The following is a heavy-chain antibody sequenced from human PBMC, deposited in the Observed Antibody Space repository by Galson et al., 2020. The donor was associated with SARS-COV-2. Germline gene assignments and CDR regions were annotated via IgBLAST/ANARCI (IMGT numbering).Heavy chain of an antibody. CDR1: GFTFSRYT. V-gene: IGHV3-23*01. CDR3: VRYDHSSGTYRLFDY. Sequence: GGSLRLSCAASGFTFSRYTMSWVRQAPGKGLAWVSAVSPSGGSTYYADSVKGRFSVSRDNSQNTLYLEMNGLRGEDTAIYYCVRYDHSSGTYRLFDYWGQGTLVTVSS. D-gene: IGHD3-16*02. J-gene: IGHJ4*02. CDR2: VSPSGGST.